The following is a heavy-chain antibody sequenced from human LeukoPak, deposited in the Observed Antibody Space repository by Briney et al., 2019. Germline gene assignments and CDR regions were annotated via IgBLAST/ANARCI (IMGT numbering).Heavy chain of an antibody. CDR3: ARPERITMIVVVQYLGY. Sequence: GGSLRLSCAASGFTFSSYAMHWVRQAPGKGLEWVAVISYDGSNKYYADSVKGRFTISRDNSKNTLYLQMNSLRAEDTAVNYCARPERITMIVVVQYLGYWGQGTLVTVSS. CDR1: GFTFSSYA. V-gene: IGHV3-30-3*01. CDR2: ISYDGSNK. J-gene: IGHJ4*02. D-gene: IGHD3-22*01.